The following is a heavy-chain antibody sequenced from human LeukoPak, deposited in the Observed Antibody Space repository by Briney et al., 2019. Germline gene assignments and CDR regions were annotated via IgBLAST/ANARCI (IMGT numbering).Heavy chain of an antibody. CDR3: ARGAAGTTPDYYYFGLDV. Sequence: GESLKISCKGSGCRFTDYWIVWVRQMPGKGLEWMGIIYPGDSDTRYSPSFQGQVTISADKSINTAHLQWSSLKASDTAMYYCARGAAGTTPDYYYFGLDVWGQGTTVRVSS. CDR2: IYPGDSDT. V-gene: IGHV5-51*01. J-gene: IGHJ6*02. CDR1: GCRFTDYW. D-gene: IGHD1-7*01.